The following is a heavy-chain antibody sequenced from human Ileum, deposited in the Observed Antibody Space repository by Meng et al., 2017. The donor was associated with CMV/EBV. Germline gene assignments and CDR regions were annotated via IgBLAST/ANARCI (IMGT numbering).Heavy chain of an antibody. D-gene: IGHD2-2*02. Sequence: GISFNTYAMRWVRKERVKGMEYVTHISSRGSSAYEAESGKSRFSISRDNTKNTVFLQMGSLRADDMAGYYCESRYCSSTSCSTHFDYWGQGTLVTVSS. CDR2: ISSRGSSA. CDR3: ESRYCSSTSCSTHFDY. J-gene: IGHJ4*02. CDR1: GISFNTYA. V-gene: IGHV3-64*02.